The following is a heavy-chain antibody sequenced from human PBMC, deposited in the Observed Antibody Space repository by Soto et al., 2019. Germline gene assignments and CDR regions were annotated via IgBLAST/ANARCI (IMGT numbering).Heavy chain of an antibody. CDR2: ISAYKGNT. V-gene: IGHV1-18*04. CDR3: ARPLRGYDFFQSDS. Sequence: QVQLVQSGAEVKKPGASVKVSCKASGYTFTSYGISWVRQAPGQGLEWMGGISAYKGNTNYAQKLQGRVTMTTDTSTRTATMELRSLRSDDTAVYYCARPLRGYDFFQSDSWGQGTLVPVSS. J-gene: IGHJ4*02. D-gene: IGHD3-3*01. CDR1: GYTFTSYG.